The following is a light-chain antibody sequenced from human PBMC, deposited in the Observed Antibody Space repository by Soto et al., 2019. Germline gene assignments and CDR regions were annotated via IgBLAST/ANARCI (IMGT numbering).Light chain of an antibody. Sequence: THSPSTLSGHIGDRVTITCRASETISSWLAWYQYKAEKAPKLLIYKSSTLKSGVPSRFSGSGSGTEFTLTISSLQPDDFATYYCQHYNSYSEALGQG. CDR2: KSS. J-gene: IGKJ1*01. CDR3: QHYNSYSEA. V-gene: IGKV1-5*03. CDR1: ETISSW.